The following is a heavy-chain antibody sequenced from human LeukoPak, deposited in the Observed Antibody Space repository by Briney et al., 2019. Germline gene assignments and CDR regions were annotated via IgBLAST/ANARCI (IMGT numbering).Heavy chain of an antibody. Sequence: PGGSLRLSCAASGFPFSTYLMTWVRQAPGKGLEWVSTITSSGAGAFYADSVKDRFTISRDNSKNTLSLHIHTLRAEDTAVYHCARGGIAVGYYYHYGMDVWGQGTTVTVSS. V-gene: IGHV3-23*01. J-gene: IGHJ6*02. CDR1: GFPFSTYL. CDR2: ITSSGAGA. CDR3: ARGGIAVGYYYHYGMDV. D-gene: IGHD6-19*01.